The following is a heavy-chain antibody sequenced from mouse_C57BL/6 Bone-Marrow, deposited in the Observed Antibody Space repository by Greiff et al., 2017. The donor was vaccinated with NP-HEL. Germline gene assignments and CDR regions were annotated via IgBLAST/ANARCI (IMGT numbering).Heavy chain of an antibody. Sequence: EVKLVESGGGLVQPGGSLKLSCAASGFTFSDYYMYWVRQTPEKRLEWVAYISNGGGSTYYPDTVKGRFTISRDNAKNTLYLQMSRLKSEDTAMYYCARQDDYDDSFAYWGQGTLVTVSA. CDR1: GFTFSDYY. J-gene: IGHJ3*01. V-gene: IGHV5-12*01. CDR2: ISNGGGST. D-gene: IGHD2-4*01. CDR3: ARQDDYDDSFAY.